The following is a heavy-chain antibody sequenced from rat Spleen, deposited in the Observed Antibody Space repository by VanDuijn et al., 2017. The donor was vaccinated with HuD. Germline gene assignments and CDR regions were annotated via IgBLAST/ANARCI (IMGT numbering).Heavy chain of an antibody. Sequence: EVQLVESGGGLVQPGRSLKLSCAASGFTFSNYYMAWVRQAPTKGLEWVAYISTGGGSTYYQDSVKGRFTISRDNAKSTLYLQMDSLRSEDTATYYCTTLGHTMGISYYFDYWGQGVMVTVSS. D-gene: IGHD1-9*01. CDR1: GFTFSNYY. CDR3: TTLGHTMGISYYFDY. CDR2: ISTGGGST. J-gene: IGHJ2*01. V-gene: IGHV5-27*01.